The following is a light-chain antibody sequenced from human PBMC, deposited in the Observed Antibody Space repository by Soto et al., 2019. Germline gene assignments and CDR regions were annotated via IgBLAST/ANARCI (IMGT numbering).Light chain of an antibody. Sequence: DIVLTQSPGTLSLSPGESATLSCRASQSVSSNSLAWYQQKPGQAPKLLVYAASSRATGVSDRFSGSGSGTHFTLTLSRLEPEDFAVYHCQQYGSQYIFGQGTKLEIK. CDR1: QSVSSNS. V-gene: IGKV3-20*01. CDR3: QQYGSQYI. J-gene: IGKJ2*01. CDR2: AAS.